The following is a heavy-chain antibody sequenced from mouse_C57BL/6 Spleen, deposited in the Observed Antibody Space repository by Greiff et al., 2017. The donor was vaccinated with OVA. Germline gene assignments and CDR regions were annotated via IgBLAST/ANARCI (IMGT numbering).Heavy chain of an antibody. D-gene: IGHD2-4*01. CDR3: ARGGDYGWFAY. CDR2: INPNNGGT. J-gene: IGHJ3*01. Sequence: EVQLQQSGPELVKPGASVKISCKASGYTSTDYYMNWVKQSHGKSLEWIGDINPNNGGTSYNQKFKGKATLTVDKSSSTAYMELRSLTSEDSAVYYCARGGDYGWFAYWGQGALVTVSA. CDR1: GYTSTDYY. V-gene: IGHV1-26*01.